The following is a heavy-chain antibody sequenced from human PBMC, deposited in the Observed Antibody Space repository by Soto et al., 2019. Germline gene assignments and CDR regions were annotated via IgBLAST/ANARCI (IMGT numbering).Heavy chain of an antibody. D-gene: IGHD6-6*01. Sequence: EVQLAESGGGLAQPGGSLRLSCAASGFTLSGYAMDWVRQAPGKGLEYVSGISSNGVGTYYANSVQGRFTISSDNSKNTVYLQMGSLRPEDMAVYYCARRARPDFYYMDVWCKGTTVTVSS. J-gene: IGHJ6*03. CDR2: ISSNGVGT. CDR1: GFTLSGYA. V-gene: IGHV3-64*01. CDR3: ARRARPDFYYMDV.